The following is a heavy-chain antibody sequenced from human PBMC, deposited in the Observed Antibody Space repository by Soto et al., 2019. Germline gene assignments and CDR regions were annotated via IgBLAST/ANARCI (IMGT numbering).Heavy chain of an antibody. J-gene: IGHJ6*02. CDR1: GFTFSSYG. D-gene: IGHD6-6*01. CDR2: ISYDGSNK. Sequence: QVQLVESGGGVVQPGRSLRLSCAASGFTFSSYGMHWVRQAPGKGLEWVAVISYDGSNKYYADSVKGRFTISRDNSKNTLYLQMNSLRAEDTAVYYCAKGPGLAARLYYYYGMDVWGQGTTVTVSS. CDR3: AKGPGLAARLYYYYGMDV. V-gene: IGHV3-30*18.